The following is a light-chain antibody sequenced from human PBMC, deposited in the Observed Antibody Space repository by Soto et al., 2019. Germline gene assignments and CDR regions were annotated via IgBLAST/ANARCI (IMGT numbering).Light chain of an antibody. J-gene: IGKJ4*01. CDR3: QQSYSTPFT. CDR2: AAS. CDR1: QSISKY. Sequence: DIQMTQSPSSLSVSVGDRVTITCRASQSISKYLNWYQQKPGKAPKLLIFAASSLQSGVPSRFSGSGSGTDFTLTISSLQPEDFASYYCQQSYSTPFTFGGGTKVEIK. V-gene: IGKV1-39*01.